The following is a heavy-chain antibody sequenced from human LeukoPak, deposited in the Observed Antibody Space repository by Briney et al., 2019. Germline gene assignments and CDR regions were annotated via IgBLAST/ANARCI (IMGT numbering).Heavy chain of an antibody. V-gene: IGHV4-59*01. Sequence: SETLSLTCTVSGGSISSYYWSWIRQPPGKGLEWIGYIYYSGSTNYNPSLKSRVTISVDTSKNQFSLKLSSVTAADTAVYYCASGMRGGAMGYFDYWGQGTLVTVSS. D-gene: IGHD3-16*01. CDR3: ASGMRGGAMGYFDY. J-gene: IGHJ4*02. CDR2: IYYSGST. CDR1: GGSISSYY.